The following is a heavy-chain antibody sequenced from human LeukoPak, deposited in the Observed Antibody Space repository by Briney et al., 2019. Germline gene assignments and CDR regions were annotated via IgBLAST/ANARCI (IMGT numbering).Heavy chain of an antibody. CDR2: INEDGSAK. D-gene: IGHD5-12*01. CDR1: GFTFSRSW. J-gene: IGHJ3*02. CDR3: ARDSAYNAFDI. Sequence: SGGSLRLSCAASGFTFSRSWMTWVRQASGEGLEWLGNINEDGSAKNYVGSVKGRFTISRDNAKNSFYLQMNSLSAEDTAVYYCARDSAYNAFDIWGQGTMVTVAS. V-gene: IGHV3-7*01.